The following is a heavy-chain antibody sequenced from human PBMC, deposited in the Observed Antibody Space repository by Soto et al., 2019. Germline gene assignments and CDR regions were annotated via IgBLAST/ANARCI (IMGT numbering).Heavy chain of an antibody. CDR3: ARHHNILTGFPFDY. V-gene: IGHV4-59*08. CDR2: IRYSGST. J-gene: IGHJ4*02. D-gene: IGHD3-9*01. Sequence: PSETLSLTCTVSGGSINSYYWSWIRQSPGEGLEWIGYIRYSGSTNYNPSLKSRVTISVDMSKNQFSLKLSSVTAADTAVYYCARHHNILTGFPFDYWGPGTLVTVSS. CDR1: GGSINSYY.